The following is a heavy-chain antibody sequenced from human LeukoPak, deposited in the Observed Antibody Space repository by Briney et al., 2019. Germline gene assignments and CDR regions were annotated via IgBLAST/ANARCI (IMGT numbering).Heavy chain of an antibody. CDR2: IIPIFGTA. V-gene: IGHV1-69*06. J-gene: IGHJ3*02. Sequence: SVKVSCTASGGTFSSYAISGVRQAPAQGLEWMGGIIPIFGTANYAQKFQGRVTITADKSTSTDYMELSRLRSEDTAVYYWASNLSTMVRGAQRTYAFDIWGQGTMVTVSS. D-gene: IGHD3-10*01. CDR1: GGTFSSYA. CDR3: ASNLSTMVRGAQRTYAFDI.